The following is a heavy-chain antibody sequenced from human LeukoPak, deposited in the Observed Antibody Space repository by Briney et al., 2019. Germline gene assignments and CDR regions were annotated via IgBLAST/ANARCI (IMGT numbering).Heavy chain of an antibody. Sequence: VASVKVSCKASGGTFSSYAISWVRQAPGQGLEWMGGIIPIFGTANYAQKFQGRVTITADESTSTAYMELSSLRSEDTAVYYCATIVVVPAAMLSNFPFDYWGQGTLVTVSS. CDR1: GGTFSSYA. CDR2: IIPIFGTA. J-gene: IGHJ4*02. CDR3: ATIVVVPAAMLSNFPFDY. D-gene: IGHD2-2*01. V-gene: IGHV1-69*13.